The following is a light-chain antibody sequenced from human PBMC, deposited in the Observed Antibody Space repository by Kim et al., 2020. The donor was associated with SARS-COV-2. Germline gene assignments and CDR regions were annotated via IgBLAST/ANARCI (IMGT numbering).Light chain of an antibody. CDR3: SSYTSSSTPYV. J-gene: IGLJ1*01. CDR2: DVS. Sequence: QSVLTQPASVSGSPGQSITISCTGTSSDIGGYNYVSWYQQHPGKAPKLMIYDVSNRPSGVSNRFSGSKSGNTDSLTISGLQAEDEADYYCSSYTSSSTPYVFGTGTKVTVL. V-gene: IGLV2-14*03. CDR1: SSDIGGYNY.